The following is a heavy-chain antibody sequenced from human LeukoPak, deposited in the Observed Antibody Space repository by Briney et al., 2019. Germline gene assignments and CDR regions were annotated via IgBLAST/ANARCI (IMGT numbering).Heavy chain of an antibody. J-gene: IGHJ4*02. D-gene: IGHD3-22*01. V-gene: IGHV4-39*07. Sequence: SETLSLTCTVSGASIISVTYYWGWIRQPPGKGLEWIGSIYYSGSTYYSPSLKSRVTMSVDTSTNQFSLKLISVTAADTALYYCARNFYASSGYYLDDFYFDFWGQGTLVTVSS. CDR3: ARNFYASSGYYLDDFYFDF. CDR2: IYYSGST. CDR1: GASIISVTYY.